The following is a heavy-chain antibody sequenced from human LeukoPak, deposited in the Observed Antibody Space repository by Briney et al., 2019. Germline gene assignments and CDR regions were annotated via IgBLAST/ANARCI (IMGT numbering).Heavy chain of an antibody. V-gene: IGHV4-38-2*02. CDR1: GDSIRRGSY. CDR3: ATVATSFSARFEQ. D-gene: IGHD2/OR15-2a*01. Sequence: NPSETLALTCTVSGDSIRRGSYWGWIRQPPGKGLEWIATIFHSGSIYTNPSLKSRVTISIDTSKNQVSLSLSSVTAADTAFYYCATVATSFSARFEQWGQGTLVAVSS. CDR2: IFHSGSI. J-gene: IGHJ1*01.